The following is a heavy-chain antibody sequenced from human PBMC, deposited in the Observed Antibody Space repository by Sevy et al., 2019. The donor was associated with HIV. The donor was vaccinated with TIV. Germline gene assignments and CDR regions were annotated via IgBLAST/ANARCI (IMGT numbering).Heavy chain of an antibody. J-gene: IGHJ6*02. CDR1: SGSVSGGSYY. Sequence: SETLSLTCTVSSGSVSGGSYYWSWIRQPPGKGLEWIGYMSYSGRTNYNPSLKSRVTISVDTSKNQFSLKLSSVTAADTAVYYCARRGGLLDGGMDVRGQGTTVTVSS. CDR3: ARRGGLLDGGMDV. CDR2: MSYSGRT. D-gene: IGHD3-10*01. V-gene: IGHV4-61*01.